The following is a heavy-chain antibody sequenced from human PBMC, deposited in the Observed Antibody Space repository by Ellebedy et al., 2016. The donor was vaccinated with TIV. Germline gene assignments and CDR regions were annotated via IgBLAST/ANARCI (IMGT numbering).Heavy chain of an antibody. V-gene: IGHV3-23*01. CDR2: ISAGGGRT. J-gene: IGHJ1*01. Sequence: GGSLSLSXAASGFTFSGYAMSWVRQAPGKGLEWVSAISAGGGRTFYADSVKGRFTISRDNSKNTLYLQMNSLRAEDTAVYFCVGSGGWLLRHWGQGTLVTVSS. CDR1: GFTFSGYA. CDR3: VGSGGWLLRH. D-gene: IGHD6-19*01.